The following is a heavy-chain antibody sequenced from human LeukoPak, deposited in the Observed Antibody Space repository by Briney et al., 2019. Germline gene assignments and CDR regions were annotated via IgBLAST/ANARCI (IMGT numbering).Heavy chain of an antibody. CDR3: ARSYPIVVVPAAIGGTRFDY. Sequence: GGSLRLSCAASGFAVSSNHMNWVRQAPGKGLEWVSVIFNGGSTYYADSVKGRFTISRDNSKNTLYLQMNSLRAEDTAVYYCARSYPIVVVPAAIGGTRFDYWGQGTLVTVSS. CDR2: IFNGGST. D-gene: IGHD2-2*01. V-gene: IGHV3-53*01. J-gene: IGHJ4*02. CDR1: GFAVSSNH.